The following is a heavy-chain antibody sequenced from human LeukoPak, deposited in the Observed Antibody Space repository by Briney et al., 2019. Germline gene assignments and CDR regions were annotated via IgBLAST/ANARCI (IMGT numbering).Heavy chain of an antibody. Sequence: GGSLRLSCVPSGFSFSNYAMSWVRQAPGKGLEWVSAISGSGGSTYYADSVKGRFTISRDNSKNTLYLQMNSLRAEDTAVYYCAKELLELDYWGQGTLVTVSS. CDR1: GFSFSNYA. D-gene: IGHD2-15*01. CDR2: ISGSGGST. J-gene: IGHJ4*02. V-gene: IGHV3-23*01. CDR3: AKELLELDY.